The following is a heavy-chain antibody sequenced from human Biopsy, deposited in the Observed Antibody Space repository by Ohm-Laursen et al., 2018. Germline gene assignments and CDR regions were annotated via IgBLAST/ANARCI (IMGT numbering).Heavy chain of an antibody. CDR3: ARATNSTGWPYYYFYGMDV. CDR2: IYYSGSA. Sequence: SETLSLTRTVSGGSISSDYWSWIRQTPGKGLEWIGYIYYSGSANYNPSLKSRVTISVDTSKNQFSLRLNSVTAADTAVYYCARATNSTGWPYYYFYGMDVWSQGTTATVSS. CDR1: GGSISSDY. D-gene: IGHD2/OR15-2a*01. J-gene: IGHJ6*02. V-gene: IGHV4-59*01.